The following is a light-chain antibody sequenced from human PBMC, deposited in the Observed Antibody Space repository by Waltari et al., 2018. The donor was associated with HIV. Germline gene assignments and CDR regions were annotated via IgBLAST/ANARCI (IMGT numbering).Light chain of an antibody. CDR1: TGAVTSGHS. CDR2: APS. Sequence: QAVVTQEPSLTVSPGGTVTLTCGSSTGAVTSGHSPYWSQQRPGQAPRTLIHAPSTKHSWTPARFSGSLLGGKAALTLSGAQPEDEAEYYCLLSYGGPRVFGGGTKLTVL. CDR3: LLSYGGPRV. V-gene: IGLV7-46*01. J-gene: IGLJ2*01.